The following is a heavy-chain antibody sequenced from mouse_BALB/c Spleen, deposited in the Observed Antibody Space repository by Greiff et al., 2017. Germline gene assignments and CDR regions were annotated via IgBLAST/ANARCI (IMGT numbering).Heavy chain of an antibody. CDR3: ARHRTGTLDY. D-gene: IGHD4-1*01. V-gene: IGHV5-6*01. CDR2: ISSGGSYT. Sequence: EVKLMESGGDLVKPGGSLKLSCAASGFTFSSYGMSWVRQTPDKRLEWVATISSGGSYTYYPDSVKGRFTISSDHAKNTLYLQMSSLKSEDTAMYYCARHRTGTLDYWGQGTTLTVSS. J-gene: IGHJ2*01. CDR1: GFTFSSYG.